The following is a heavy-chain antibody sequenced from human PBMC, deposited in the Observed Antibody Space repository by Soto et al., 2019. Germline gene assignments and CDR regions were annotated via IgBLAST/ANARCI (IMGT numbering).Heavy chain of an antibody. V-gene: IGHV1-69*02. J-gene: IGHJ5*02. CDR2: IIPILGIA. Sequence: GASVKVSCKASGGTFSSYTISWVRQAPGQGLEWMGRIIPILGIANYAQKFQGRVTITADKSTSTAYMELSSLRSEDTAVYYCARSYGSGSTWFDPWGQGTLVTVSS. D-gene: IGHD3-10*01. CDR3: ARSYGSGSTWFDP. CDR1: GGTFSSYT.